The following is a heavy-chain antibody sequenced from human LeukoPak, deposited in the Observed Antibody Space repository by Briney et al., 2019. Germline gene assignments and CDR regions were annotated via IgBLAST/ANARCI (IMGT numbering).Heavy chain of an antibody. Sequence: SETLSLTCTVSGGSISSYYWSWIRQPPGKGLEWIGYIYYSGSTNYNPSLKSRVTMSVDTSKNQFSLKLTSVTAADTAVYYCARDGDYYDSSGSFDSWGQGTLVTVSS. CDR1: GGSISSYY. J-gene: IGHJ4*02. CDR3: ARDGDYYDSSGSFDS. CDR2: IYYSGST. D-gene: IGHD3-22*01. V-gene: IGHV4-59*12.